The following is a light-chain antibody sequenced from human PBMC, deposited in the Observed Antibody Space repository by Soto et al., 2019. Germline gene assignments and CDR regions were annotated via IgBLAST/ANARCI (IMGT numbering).Light chain of an antibody. Sequence: DIQMTQSPSSLSASVGDRVTITCRARQGIRNYLDWYQQKPGKVPKLLIYAASTMQSGVPSRFSGSGSGTDFTLTISILQPEDVATYYCQKNNSAPLTFGGGTKVEIK. V-gene: IGKV1-27*01. CDR1: QGIRNY. CDR2: AAS. CDR3: QKNNSAPLT. J-gene: IGKJ4*01.